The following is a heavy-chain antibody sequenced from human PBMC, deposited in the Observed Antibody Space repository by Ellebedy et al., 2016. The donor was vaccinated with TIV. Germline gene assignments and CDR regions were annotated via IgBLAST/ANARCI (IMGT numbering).Heavy chain of an antibody. CDR2: IHSGGSP. CDR3: ARGVRGYWDFDY. CDR1: VFTVSSIY. Sequence: GESLKISCVASVFTVSSIYMTWVRQAPAQGLEWVSVIHSGGSPGYADSVKGRFTISRDDSKNTLYLQMSSLRAEDTAVYYCARGVRGYWDFDYWGQGTLVTVSS. V-gene: IGHV3-53*01. J-gene: IGHJ4*02. D-gene: IGHD3-22*01.